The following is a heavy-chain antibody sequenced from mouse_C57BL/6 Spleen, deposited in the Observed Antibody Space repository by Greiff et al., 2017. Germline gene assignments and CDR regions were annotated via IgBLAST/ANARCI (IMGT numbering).Heavy chain of an antibody. J-gene: IGHJ4*01. CDR1: GYTFTGYW. V-gene: IGHV1-9*01. D-gene: IGHD1-1*01. CDR2: ILPGSGST. Sequence: QVQLQQSGAELMKPGASVKLSCKATGYTFTGYWIEWVKQRPGHGLEWIGEILPGSGSTNYNEKFKGKATFTADTSSNTAYMQLSSLTTEDSAIYYCARFPDYYGSSLYAMDYWGQGTSVTVSS. CDR3: ARFPDYYGSSLYAMDY.